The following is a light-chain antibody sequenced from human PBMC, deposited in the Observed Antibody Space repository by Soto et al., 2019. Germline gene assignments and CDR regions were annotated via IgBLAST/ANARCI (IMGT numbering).Light chain of an antibody. CDR1: SSDVGGYNS. V-gene: IGLV2-8*01. CDR2: EVS. Sequence: QSALTQPPSASGSPGQSVTISCTGTSSDVGGYNSVSWYHQHPGKAPKLMIYEVSKRPSGVPDRFSGSKSGNTASLTVSGLQAEDEADYYCSSYAGSNNFGVFGTGTKVTVL. CDR3: SSYAGSNNFGV. J-gene: IGLJ1*01.